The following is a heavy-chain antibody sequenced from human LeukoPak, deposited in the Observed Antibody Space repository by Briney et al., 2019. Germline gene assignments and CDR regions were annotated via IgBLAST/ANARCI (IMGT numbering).Heavy chain of an antibody. J-gene: IGHJ4*02. V-gene: IGHV3-74*01. D-gene: IGHD3-22*01. Sequence: PGGSLRLSCAASGFTFSTNWMHWVRHAPGKGLVWVSRINSDGSSTTYADSVKGRFTISRDNAKNTLYLQMNSLRAEDTAVYYCARVTYYDDSTGYRFDYWGQGTLVTVSS. CDR1: GFTFSTNW. CDR2: INSDGSST. CDR3: ARVTYYDDSTGYRFDY.